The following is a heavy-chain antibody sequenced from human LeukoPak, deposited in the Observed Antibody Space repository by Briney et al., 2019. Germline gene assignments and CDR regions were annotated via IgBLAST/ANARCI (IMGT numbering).Heavy chain of an antibody. Sequence: SGPTLVNPTQTLTLTCTFSGFSLSTSGVGVGWIRQPPGKALEWLSLIYWDDDKRYSPSLKSRLTITKDTPKNQVVLIMTNMDPVDTATYYCVQSSDAYYFEYWGQGTLVTVSS. D-gene: IGHD2-21*02. CDR3: VQSSDAYYFEY. J-gene: IGHJ4*02. CDR1: GFSLSTSGVG. CDR2: IYWDDDK. V-gene: IGHV2-5*02.